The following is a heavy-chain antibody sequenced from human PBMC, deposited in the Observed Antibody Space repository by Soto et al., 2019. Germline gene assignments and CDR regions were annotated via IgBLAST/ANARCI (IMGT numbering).Heavy chain of an antibody. J-gene: IGHJ6*03. CDR3: ARAPATMVRGVYYYYYYMDV. CDR2: INHSGST. CDR1: GGSFSGYY. Sequence: SETLSLTCAVYGGSFSGYYWSWIRQPPGKGLEWIGEINHSGSTNYNPSLKSRVTISVDTSKNQFSLKLSSVTAADTAVYYCARAPATMVRGVYYYYYYMDVWGKGTTVPVSS. D-gene: IGHD3-10*01. V-gene: IGHV4-34*01.